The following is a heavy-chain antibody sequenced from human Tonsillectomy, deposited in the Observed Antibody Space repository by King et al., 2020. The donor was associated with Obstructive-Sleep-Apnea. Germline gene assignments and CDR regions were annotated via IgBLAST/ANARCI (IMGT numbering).Heavy chain of an antibody. CDR3: ARSVTMIVVVMGGGAFDI. D-gene: IGHD3-22*01. V-gene: IGHV3-21*01. CDR1: GFTFSSYS. CDR2: ISSSSSYI. Sequence: QLVQSGGGLVKPGGSLRLSCAASGFTFSSYSMNWVRQAPGKGLEWVSSISSSSSYIYYADSVMGRFTISRDNAKNSLYLQMHSLRAEDTAVYYCARSVTMIVVVMGGGAFDIWGQGTMVTVSS. J-gene: IGHJ3*02.